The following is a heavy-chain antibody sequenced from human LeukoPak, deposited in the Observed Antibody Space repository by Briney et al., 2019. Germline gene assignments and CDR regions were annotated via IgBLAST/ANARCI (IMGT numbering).Heavy chain of an antibody. CDR3: VSFYETY. CDR2: IKQDGSEK. J-gene: IGHJ4*02. Sequence: GGSLRLSCAASGFTFSSSWMSWVRQAPGKGLEWVANIKQDGSEKYYVGSVKGRFTISRDNAKNSLYLQMDSLRAEDTAVYYCVSFYETYWGRGTLVTVSS. CDR1: GFTFSSSW. D-gene: IGHD2-2*01. V-gene: IGHV3-7*01.